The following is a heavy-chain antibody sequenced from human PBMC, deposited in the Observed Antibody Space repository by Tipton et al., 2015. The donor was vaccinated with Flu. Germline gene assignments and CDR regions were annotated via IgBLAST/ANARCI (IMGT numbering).Heavy chain of an antibody. Sequence: TLSLTCTVSGGSTSTSNYYWDWIRQPPGKGLEWIGNIYYSGTTSYNPSLQSRVTISIYTSNNQFSLKLSSVTAADTAVYYCARNLGGGAFDIWGQGTMVTVSS. J-gene: IGHJ3*02. V-gene: IGHV4-39*07. D-gene: IGHD3-10*01. CDR3: ARNLGGGAFDI. CDR1: GGSTSTSNYY. CDR2: IYYSGTT.